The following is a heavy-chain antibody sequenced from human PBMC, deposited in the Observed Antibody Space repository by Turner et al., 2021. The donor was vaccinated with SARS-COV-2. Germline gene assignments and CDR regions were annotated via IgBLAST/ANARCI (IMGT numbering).Heavy chain of an antibody. D-gene: IGHD2-15*01. Sequence: EVQLVDSGGGLIQPGGSRRFSCAASGFTVSSNYMSWVRQAPGKGLEWVSVIYSGGSTFYADSVKGRFTISRDNSKNTLYLQMNSLRAEDTAVYYCARDLGGLRFDYWGQGTLVTVSS. CDR3: ARDLGGLRFDY. CDR2: IYSGGST. CDR1: GFTVSSNY. J-gene: IGHJ4*02. V-gene: IGHV3-53*01.